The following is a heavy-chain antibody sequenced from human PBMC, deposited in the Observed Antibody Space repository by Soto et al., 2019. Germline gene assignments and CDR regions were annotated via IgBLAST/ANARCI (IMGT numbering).Heavy chain of an antibody. CDR2: IIPILGIA. Sequence: QVQLVQSGAEVKKPGSSVKVSCKASGGTFSSYTNSWVRQAPGQGLEWMGRIIPILGIANYAQKFQGRVTITADKSTSTAYMELSSLRSEDTAVYYCARDLGYCSSTSCYIDYWGQGTLVTVSS. CDR3: ARDLGYCSSTSCYIDY. D-gene: IGHD2-2*01. J-gene: IGHJ4*02. CDR1: GGTFSSYT. V-gene: IGHV1-69*08.